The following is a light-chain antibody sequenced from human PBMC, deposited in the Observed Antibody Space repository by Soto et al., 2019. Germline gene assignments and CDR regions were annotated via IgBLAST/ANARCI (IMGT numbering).Light chain of an antibody. CDR2: EVS. CDR3: SAYTSSLTLYV. V-gene: IGLV2-14*01. CDR1: SSDVGTYNY. J-gene: IGLJ1*01. Sequence: QSVLTQPASVSGSPGQSITISCTGTSSDVGTYNYVSWYQQHSGKAPKLMIYEVSNRPSGVSNRFSGSKSGSTASLTISGLQAEDEADYYCSAYTSSLTLYVFGSGTKLTVL.